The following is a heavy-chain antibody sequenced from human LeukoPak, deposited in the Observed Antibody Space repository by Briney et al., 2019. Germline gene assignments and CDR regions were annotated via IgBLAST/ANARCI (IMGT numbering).Heavy chain of an antibody. V-gene: IGHV3-49*03. CDR1: GFTFGDYA. CDR3: TRDGVGYCSSTSCPDAKQNYYYGMDV. Sequence: PGGSLRLSCTASGFTFGDYAMSWFRQAPGKGLEWVGFIRSKAYGGTTEYAASVKGRFTISRDDSKSIAYLQMNSLKTEDTAVYYCTRDGVGYCSSTSCPDAKQNYYYGMDVWGQGTTVTVSS. D-gene: IGHD2-2*01. J-gene: IGHJ6*02. CDR2: IRSKAYGGTT.